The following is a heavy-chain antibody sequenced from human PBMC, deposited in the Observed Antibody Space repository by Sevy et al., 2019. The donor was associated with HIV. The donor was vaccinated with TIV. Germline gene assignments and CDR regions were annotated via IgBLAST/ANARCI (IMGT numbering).Heavy chain of an antibody. D-gene: IGHD3-22*01. V-gene: IGHV3-33*01. CDR3: ARRGYYYDNAAYYALDS. J-gene: IGHJ4*02. CDR2: IWSDGAYQ. Sequence: GGSLRLSCAATGFTFSNYAMHWVRQAPGKGMEWVAIIWSDGAYQYHGDSVKGRFTISRDNSKNTLYLQMNNVRVEDTAVYYGARRGYYYDNAAYYALDSWGQGTLVTVSS. CDR1: GFTFSNYA.